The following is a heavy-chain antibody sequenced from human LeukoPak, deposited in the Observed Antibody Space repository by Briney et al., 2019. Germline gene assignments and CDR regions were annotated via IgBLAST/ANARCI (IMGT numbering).Heavy chain of an antibody. CDR2: IYYSGST. CDR3: ARTKIMNWFDP. CDR1: GGSISSSSYY. J-gene: IGHJ5*02. Sequence: SGTLSLTCTVSGGSISSSSYYWGWIRQPPGKGLEWIGSIYYSGSTYYNPSLKSRVTISVDTSKNQFSLKLSSVTAADTAAYYCARTKIMNWFDPWGQGTLVTVSS. V-gene: IGHV4-39*01. D-gene: IGHD3-16*01.